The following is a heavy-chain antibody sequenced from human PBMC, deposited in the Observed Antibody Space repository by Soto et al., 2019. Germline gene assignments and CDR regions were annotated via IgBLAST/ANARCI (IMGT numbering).Heavy chain of an antibody. V-gene: IGHV1-8*01. CDR2: MNPNSGNT. CDR1: GYTFTSYD. D-gene: IGHD3-10*01. CDR3: ARVSRESVSPFYYYYYYMDV. Sequence: QVQLVQSGAEVKKPGASVKVSCKASGYTFTSYDINWVRQATGQGLEWMGWMNPNSGNTGYAQKFQGRVTMTRNTSISTAYMELSSLRSEDTAVYYCARVSRESVSPFYYYYYYMDVWGKGTTVTVSS. J-gene: IGHJ6*03.